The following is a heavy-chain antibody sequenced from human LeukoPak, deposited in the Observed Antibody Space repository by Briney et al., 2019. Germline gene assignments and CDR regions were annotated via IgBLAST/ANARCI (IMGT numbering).Heavy chain of an antibody. CDR1: GYTFTSYG. CDR3: AMRGYGAYYYGMDV. J-gene: IGHJ6*02. CDR2: ISAYNGNT. Sequence: ASVKVSCKASGYTFTSYGISWVRQAPGQGLEWMGWISAYNGNTNYAQKLQGRVTMTTDTSTSTAYMELRSLRSEDTAVYYCAMRGYGAYYYGMDVWGQGTTVTVSS. V-gene: IGHV1-18*01. D-gene: IGHD4-17*01.